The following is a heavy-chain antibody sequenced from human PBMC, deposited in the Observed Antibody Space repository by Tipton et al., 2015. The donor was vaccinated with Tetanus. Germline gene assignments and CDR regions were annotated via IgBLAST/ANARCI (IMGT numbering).Heavy chain of an antibody. Sequence: SLRLSCAASGFTLSRNSMNWVRQAPGKGLEWVSSISGSGSYISYADSVKGRFTISRDNAKNSLYLQMNSLRVEDTALYYCARDDDPIGNGLDVWGQGTTVTVSS. V-gene: IGHV3-21*03. CDR1: GFTLSRNS. D-gene: IGHD2/OR15-2a*01. CDR2: ISGSGSYI. J-gene: IGHJ6*02. CDR3: ARDDDPIGNGLDV.